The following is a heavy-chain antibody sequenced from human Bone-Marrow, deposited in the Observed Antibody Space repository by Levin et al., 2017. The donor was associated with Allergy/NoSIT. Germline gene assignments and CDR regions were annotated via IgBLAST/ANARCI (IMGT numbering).Heavy chain of an antibody. CDR2: ISYDGSNK. V-gene: IGHV3-30*18. D-gene: IGHD3-10*01. Sequence: GESLKISCAASGFTFSSYGMHWVRQAPGKGLEWVAVISYDGSNKYYADSVKGRFTISRDNSKNTLYLQMNSLRAEDTAVYYCANVGDDQAAFDIWGQGTMVTVSS. CDR3: ANVGDDQAAFDI. J-gene: IGHJ3*02. CDR1: GFTFSSYG.